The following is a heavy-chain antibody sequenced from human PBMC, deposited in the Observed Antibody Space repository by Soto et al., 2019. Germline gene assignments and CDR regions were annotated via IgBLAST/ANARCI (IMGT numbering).Heavy chain of an antibody. J-gene: IGHJ3*02. D-gene: IGHD3-10*01. Sequence: QVQLVQSGAEVKKPGASVKVSCKASGYTFTGYYMHWVRQAPGQGLEWMGWINPNSGGTNYAQKFQGWVTMTRDTSISTAYMELSRLRSDDTAVYYCARGGGYYGSGAKGAFDIWGQGTMVTVSS. CDR1: GYTFTGYY. CDR3: ARGGGYYGSGAKGAFDI. V-gene: IGHV1-2*04. CDR2: INPNSGGT.